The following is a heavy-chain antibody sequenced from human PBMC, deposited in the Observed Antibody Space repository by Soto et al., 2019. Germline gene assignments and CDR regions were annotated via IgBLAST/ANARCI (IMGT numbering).Heavy chain of an antibody. CDR2: ITADNGDT. V-gene: IGHV1-18*01. J-gene: IGHJ4*02. D-gene: IGHD7-27*01. CDR1: GYIFNNYG. Sequence: QIQLVQSGAEVKVPGASVKVSCRASGYIFNNYGITWVRQAPGQGLEWMGFITADNGDTKFAEKLQGRVSMTTDTSTNTAYMELGNLRSDDTALYYCARRTLGSAIGIGDYWGQGTLVTVSS. CDR3: ARRTLGSAIGIGDY.